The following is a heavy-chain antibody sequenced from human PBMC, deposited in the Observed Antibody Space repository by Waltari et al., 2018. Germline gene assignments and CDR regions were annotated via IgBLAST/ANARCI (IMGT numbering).Heavy chain of an antibody. CDR1: GFTFSTYA. CDR2: LAYTGDNT. V-gene: IGHV3-23*01. Sequence: EVQLLESGGGLVQPGGSLRLSCVASGFTFSTYAMSWVRQAPGKGLEWVSTLAYTGDNTHYADSAMGRFTISRDISKRTLYLHMNSLRAEDTAVYYCAKAHYDSSGYFSDFDYWGQETRVTVSS. D-gene: IGHD3-22*01. J-gene: IGHJ4*02. CDR3: AKAHYDSSGYFSDFDY.